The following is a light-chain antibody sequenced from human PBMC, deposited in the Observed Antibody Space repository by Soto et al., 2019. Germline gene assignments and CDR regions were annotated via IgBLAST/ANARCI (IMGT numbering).Light chain of an antibody. CDR3: QYYFISSWT. V-gene: IGKV3-20*01. CDR2: CAS. Sequence: EVVLTQSPGTLAFSPGERATLSCRASESLSSNDFAWYQQKPGQDPRLLIYCASNRATDIPDRFSGSGSGTDFTLSISRLEPEDFAMYYCQYYFISSWTFGQGTKVEIK. J-gene: IGKJ1*01. CDR1: ESLSSND.